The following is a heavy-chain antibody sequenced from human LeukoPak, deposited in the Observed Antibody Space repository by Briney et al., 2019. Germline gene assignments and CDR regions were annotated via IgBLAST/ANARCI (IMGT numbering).Heavy chain of an antibody. D-gene: IGHD5-12*01. CDR3: ARVRSGYDFDAFDI. Sequence: GGSLRLSCAASGFTFSSYSMNWVRQAPGKGLEWVSVIYSGGSTYYADSVKGRFTISRHNSKNTLYLQMNSLRAEDTAVYYCARVRSGYDFDAFDIWGQGTMVTVSS. CDR2: IYSGGST. V-gene: IGHV3-66*02. J-gene: IGHJ3*02. CDR1: GFTFSSYS.